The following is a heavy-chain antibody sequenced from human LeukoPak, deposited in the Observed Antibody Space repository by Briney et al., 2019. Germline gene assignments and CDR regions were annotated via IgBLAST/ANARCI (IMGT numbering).Heavy chain of an antibody. D-gene: IGHD6-13*01. CDR1: GVTFSDYY. J-gene: IGHJ6*03. Sequence: GGSLRLSCAASGVTFSDYYMSWIRQAPGKGLQWVSYIGTGATITYYADSVKGRFTISRDNAKNSLYLQMNSLRVEDTAVYYCARILEGYHYYMDVWGKGPRSPSP. CDR2: IGTGATIT. V-gene: IGHV3-11*04. CDR3: ARILEGYHYYMDV.